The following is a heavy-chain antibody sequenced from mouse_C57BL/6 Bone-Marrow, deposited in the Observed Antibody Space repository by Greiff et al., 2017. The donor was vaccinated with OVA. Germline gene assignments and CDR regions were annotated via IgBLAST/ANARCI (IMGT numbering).Heavy chain of an antibody. V-gene: IGHV5-12*01. CDR1: GFTFSDYY. J-gene: IGHJ2*01. CDR2: ISNGGGST. D-gene: IGHD1-1*01. Sequence: EVQGVESGGGLVQPGGSLKLSCAASGFTFSDYYMYWVRQTPEKRLEWVAYISNGGGSTYYPDTVKGRFTISRDNAKNTRYLQMSRLKSEDTAMYYCARRAFHYYGSSYGGYYFDYWGQGTTLTVSS. CDR3: ARRAFHYYGSSYGGYYFDY.